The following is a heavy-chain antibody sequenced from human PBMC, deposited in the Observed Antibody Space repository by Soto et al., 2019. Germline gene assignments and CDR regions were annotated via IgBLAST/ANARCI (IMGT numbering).Heavy chain of an antibody. D-gene: IGHD6-19*01. CDR1: GSTFTGYG. CDR3: ARFRAVALFYGMDV. Sequence: AALTVSCTASGSTFTGYGISWVRRAPGQGLDWMGWISAYNGNTNYAQKLQGRVTMTTDTSTSTAYMELRSLRSDDTAVYYCARFRAVALFYGMDVWGQGTTVTVS. CDR2: ISAYNGNT. V-gene: IGHV1-18*01. J-gene: IGHJ6*02.